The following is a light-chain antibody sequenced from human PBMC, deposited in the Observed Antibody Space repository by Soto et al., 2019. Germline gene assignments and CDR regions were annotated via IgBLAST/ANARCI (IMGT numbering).Light chain of an antibody. J-gene: IGLJ2*01. Sequence: QSALTQPRSVSGSPGQSVTISCTGTSSDVGGYNYVSWYQQHPGKAPKLMIYDVSKRPSGVPDRFSGSKSGNTASLTISGLQAEDGADYYCCSYAGSYTGVFGGGTKVTVL. V-gene: IGLV2-11*01. CDR3: CSYAGSYTGV. CDR2: DVS. CDR1: SSDVGGYNY.